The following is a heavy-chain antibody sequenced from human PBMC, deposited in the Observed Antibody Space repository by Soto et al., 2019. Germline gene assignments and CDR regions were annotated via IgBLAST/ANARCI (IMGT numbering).Heavy chain of an antibody. J-gene: IGHJ3*02. D-gene: IGHD3-3*01. CDR2: IYYSGST. V-gene: IGHV4-59*08. CDR1: GGSISSYY. CDR3: ARRGFLRRSDAFDI. Sequence: QVQLQESGPGLVKPSETLSLTCTVSGGSISSYYWSWIRQPPGKGLEWIGYIYYSGSTNSNPSLQSGVTISVDTSKHQFSLKLSSVTAADPAVYYWARRGFLRRSDAFDICGEGTMVTVSS.